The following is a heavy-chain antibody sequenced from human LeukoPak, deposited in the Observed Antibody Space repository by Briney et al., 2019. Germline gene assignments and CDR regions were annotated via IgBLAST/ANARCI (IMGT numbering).Heavy chain of an antibody. CDR1: GYTFTSHY. Sequence: ASVKVSSKASGYTFTSHYMHWVRQAPGQGLEWMGIINPSGGSTSYAQKFQGRVTMTRDTSTSTVYMELSSLRSEDTAVYYCARDRRGNYDFWSLTMDVWGKGTTVTVSS. D-gene: IGHD3-3*01. CDR2: INPSGGST. J-gene: IGHJ6*04. CDR3: ARDRRGNYDFWSLTMDV. V-gene: IGHV1-46*01.